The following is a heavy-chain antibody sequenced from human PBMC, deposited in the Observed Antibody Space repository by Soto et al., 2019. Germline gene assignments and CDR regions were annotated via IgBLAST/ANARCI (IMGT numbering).Heavy chain of an antibody. CDR3: AKDSSSGWYPIEFFDY. V-gene: IGHV3-23*01. J-gene: IGHJ4*02. D-gene: IGHD6-19*01. Sequence: EVQLLESGGGLVQPGGSLRLSCAASGFTFSSYAMSWVRQAPGKGLEWVSAISGSGGSTYYADSVKGRFTIYRDNFKSTLYLQMNSLRAEDTAVYYCAKDSSSGWYPIEFFDYWGQGSLVTVSS. CDR1: GFTFSSYA. CDR2: ISGSGGST.